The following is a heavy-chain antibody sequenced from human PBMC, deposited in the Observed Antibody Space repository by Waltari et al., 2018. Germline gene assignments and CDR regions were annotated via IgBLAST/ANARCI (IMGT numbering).Heavy chain of an antibody. J-gene: IGHJ4*02. CDR2: ISDSGFIT. Sequence: EVHLLESGGGLAQPGGSPRLSCAASGFNFISYAMSWVRQDPGKGLDWVSGISDSGFITKDADSVKGRFTVSRDNSKNTVFLQLNSLRAEDTAIYYCARHLYSIDYLELGNWGQGTLVTVSS. D-gene: IGHD3-22*01. CDR1: GFNFISYA. CDR3: ARHLYSIDYLELGN. V-gene: IGHV3-23*01.